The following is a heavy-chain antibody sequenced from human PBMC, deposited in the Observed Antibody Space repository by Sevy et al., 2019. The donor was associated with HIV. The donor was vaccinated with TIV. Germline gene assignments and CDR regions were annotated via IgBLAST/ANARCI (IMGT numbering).Heavy chain of an antibody. Sequence: ASVKVSCKASGYTFTSYYMHWVRQAPGQGLEWMGIINPSGGSTSYAQKFQGRVTMTRDTSTSTVYMELSSLRSGDTAVYYCAREGYSSSSAHTYYYGMDVWGQGTTVTVSS. CDR3: AREGYSSSSAHTYYYGMDV. D-gene: IGHD6-6*01. V-gene: IGHV1-46*01. CDR1: GYTFTSYY. CDR2: INPSGGST. J-gene: IGHJ6*02.